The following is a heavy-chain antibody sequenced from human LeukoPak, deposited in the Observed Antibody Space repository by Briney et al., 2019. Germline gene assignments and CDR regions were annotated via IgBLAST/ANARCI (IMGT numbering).Heavy chain of an antibody. D-gene: IGHD6-13*01. V-gene: IGHV1-46*01. CDR2: INPSGGST. CDR3: ATRGDVGGFNRYSSSWYGYYYYMDV. J-gene: IGHJ6*03. Sequence: ASVKVSCKASGYTFTSYYMHWVRQAPGQGLEWMGIINPSGGSTSYAQKFQGRVTMTRDMSTSTVYMELSSLRSEDTAVYYCATRGDVGGFNRYSSSWYGYYYYMDVWGKGTTVTVSS. CDR1: GYTFTSYY.